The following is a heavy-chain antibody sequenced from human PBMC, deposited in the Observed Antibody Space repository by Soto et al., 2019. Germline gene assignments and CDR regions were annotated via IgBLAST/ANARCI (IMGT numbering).Heavy chain of an antibody. CDR2: IIPIFGTA. CDR1: GGTFSSYA. CDR3: ARAVLGGIAVAGKEYYGMDV. V-gene: IGHV1-69*12. D-gene: IGHD6-19*01. J-gene: IGHJ6*02. Sequence: QVQLVQSGAEVKKPGSSVKVSCKASGGTFSSYAISWVRQAPGQGLEWMGGIIPIFGTANYAQKFQGRVTITADESXXTXYXALSSLRSEDTAVYYCARAVLGGIAVAGKEYYGMDVWGQGTTVTVSS.